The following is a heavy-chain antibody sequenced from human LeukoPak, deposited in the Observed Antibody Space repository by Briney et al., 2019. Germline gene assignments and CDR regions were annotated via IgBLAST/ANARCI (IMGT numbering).Heavy chain of an antibody. V-gene: IGHV1-24*01. J-gene: IGHJ4*02. CDR2: FDPEDGET. Sequence: ASVKVSCKVSGHTLTELSMHWVRQAPGKGLEWMGGFDPEDGETIYALKFLGRVTMTEDTSTDTAYMELSSLRSEDTAVYYCATAPRRYDFWSGLVVDYWGQGTLVTVSS. D-gene: IGHD3-3*01. CDR1: GHTLTELS. CDR3: ATAPRRYDFWSGLVVDY.